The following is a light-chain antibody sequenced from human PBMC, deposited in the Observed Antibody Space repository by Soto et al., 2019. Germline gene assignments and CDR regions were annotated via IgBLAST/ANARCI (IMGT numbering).Light chain of an antibody. CDR1: QRISSY. V-gene: IGKV1-39*01. Sequence: DIQMTQSPSSLSASVGDRVTITCRASQRISSYLNWYQQKPGKAPKLLIYAASSLQSGVPSRLSGSGYGKDFNLNISSLQNEDFATYYCQRRYSTWTLVKGTKV. CDR2: AAS. CDR3: QRRYSTWT. J-gene: IGKJ1*01.